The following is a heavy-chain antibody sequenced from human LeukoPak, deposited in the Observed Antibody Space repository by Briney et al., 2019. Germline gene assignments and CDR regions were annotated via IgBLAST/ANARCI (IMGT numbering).Heavy chain of an antibody. CDR1: GGSFSGYY. Sequence: SETLSLTCAVYGGSFSGYYWSWIRQPPGKGLEWIGYIYYSGSTYYNPSLKSRVTISVDTSKNQFSLKLSSVTAADTAVYYCARDLGYYYDSSGSKGYFDLWGRGTLVTVSS. CDR2: IYYSGST. D-gene: IGHD3-22*01. CDR3: ARDLGYYYDSSGSKGYFDL. V-gene: IGHV4-34*09. J-gene: IGHJ2*01.